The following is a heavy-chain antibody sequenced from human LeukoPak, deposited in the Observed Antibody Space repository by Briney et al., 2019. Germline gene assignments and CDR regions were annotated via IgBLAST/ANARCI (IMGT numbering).Heavy chain of an antibody. D-gene: IGHD3-9*01. CDR1: GFTFDDYA. J-gene: IGHJ4*02. CDR2: ITWNSGTI. CDR3: AKDAGLRYFDWLSPLHY. Sequence: GGSLRLSCAASGFTFDDYAMHWVRQAPGKGLEWVSGITWNSGTIGYADSVKGRFSIFRDNAKNSLYLQMNSLRADDTALYYCAKDAGLRYFDWLSPLHYWGQGTLVTVSS. V-gene: IGHV3-9*01.